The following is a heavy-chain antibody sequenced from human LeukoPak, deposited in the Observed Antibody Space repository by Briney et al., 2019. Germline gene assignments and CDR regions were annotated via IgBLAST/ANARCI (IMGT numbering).Heavy chain of an antibody. D-gene: IGHD6-19*01. Sequence: PGRSLRLSRAASGFTFNTYALHWVRQAPGKGLEWVAVVSYDGGAKYYADSVKGRFTISRDNSKNTVDLQMYSLRAEDSAVYYCARSLGSGWIHLVEYWGQGTLATVS. CDR2: VSYDGGAK. CDR1: GFTFNTYA. V-gene: IGHV3-30*03. CDR3: ARSLGSGWIHLVEY. J-gene: IGHJ4*02.